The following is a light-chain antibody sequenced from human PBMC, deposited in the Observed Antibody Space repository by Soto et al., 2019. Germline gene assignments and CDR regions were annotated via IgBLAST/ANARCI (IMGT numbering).Light chain of an antibody. CDR1: QSVSSSY. CDR3: QQYGSSHRG. J-gene: IGKJ1*01. Sequence: ELMLTQSPGTLSLYPGXXXXXXXXXSQSVSSSYLAWYQQQPGQAXXXLIXXXXXXAXVXXXXXSGSGSGAXXXLTISRXEPXXFAVYYCQQYGSSHRGFGQGTNVDIK. V-gene: IGKV3-20*01. CDR2: XXX.